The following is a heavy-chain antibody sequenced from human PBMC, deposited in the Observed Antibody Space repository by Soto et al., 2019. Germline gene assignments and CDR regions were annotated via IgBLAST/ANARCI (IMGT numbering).Heavy chain of an antibody. CDR2: IYWDDDE. CDR1: GFSLTTDGVG. CDR3: ANSRNLITEDAQVGYFDY. D-gene: IGHD3-10*01. V-gene: IGHV2-5*02. Sequence: QITLKESGPALVKPTQTLTLTCSFSGFSLTTDGVGVGWVRQPPGEALEWLALIYWDDDERYSPCLETRLTITKDPSKTGVVLTMTNIDPLDTATYFCANSRNLITEDAQVGYFDYWGPGILVTVSS. J-gene: IGHJ4*02.